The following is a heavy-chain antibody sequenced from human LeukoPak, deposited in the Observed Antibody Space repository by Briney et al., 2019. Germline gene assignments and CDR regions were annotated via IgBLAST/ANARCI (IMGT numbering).Heavy chain of an antibody. Sequence: PSETLSLTCAVYGGSFSGYYWSWIRQPPGKGLEWIGEINHSGSTNYNPSLKRRVTMSVDTSKNQFSLKLSSVTAADTAVYYCARGRRMVYAYYYYYGMDVWGQGTTVTVSS. CDR2: INHSGST. J-gene: IGHJ6*02. D-gene: IGHD2-8*01. CDR3: ARGRRMVYAYYYYYGMDV. V-gene: IGHV4-34*01. CDR1: GGSFSGYY.